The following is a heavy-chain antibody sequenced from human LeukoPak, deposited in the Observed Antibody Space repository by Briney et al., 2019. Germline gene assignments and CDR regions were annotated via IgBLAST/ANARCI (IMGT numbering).Heavy chain of an antibody. CDR2: INPNSGGT. J-gene: IGHJ4*02. Sequence: ASVTVSCKASGYTFTGYYIHWVRQPPGQGLAWVGWINPNSGGTNYAQKCQGRVTMTRDTSISTAYMELSRLRSDDAAVYYCARTMVRGVINPLAYWDQGTLVTVSS. CDR3: ARTMVRGVINPLAY. V-gene: IGHV1-2*02. CDR1: GYTFTGYY. D-gene: IGHD3-10*01.